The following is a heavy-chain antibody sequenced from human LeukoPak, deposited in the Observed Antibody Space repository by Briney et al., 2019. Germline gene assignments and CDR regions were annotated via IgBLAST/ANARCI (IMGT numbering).Heavy chain of an antibody. CDR2: ISYDGSNK. D-gene: IGHD6-19*01. J-gene: IGHJ4*02. Sequence: PGGSLRLSCAASGFTFSSYAMHWVRQAAGKGLEWVAVISYDGSNKYYADSVKGRFTISRDNTKNSLYLQMNSLRAEDTAVYYCLGGTGWIFDYWGQGTLVTVSS. CDR3: LGGTGWIFDY. CDR1: GFTFSSYA. V-gene: IGHV3-30*04.